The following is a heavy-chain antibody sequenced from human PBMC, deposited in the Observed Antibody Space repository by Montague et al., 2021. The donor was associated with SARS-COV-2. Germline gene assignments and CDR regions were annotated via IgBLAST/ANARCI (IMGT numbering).Heavy chain of an antibody. CDR2: IYYTGST. J-gene: IGHJ2*01. D-gene: IGHD7-27*01. CDR3: ARNRGWGSRGAGYIDL. Sequence: TLSLTCTVSGGSISGDNYYWTWIRQHPGKGLEWIAYIYYTGSTYYNPSLQSRLRTSLDTFKNQFSLTLTSVTAADTAIYYCARNRGWGSRGAGYIDLWGRGTLVTVSS. V-gene: IGHV4-31*03. CDR1: GGSISGDNYY.